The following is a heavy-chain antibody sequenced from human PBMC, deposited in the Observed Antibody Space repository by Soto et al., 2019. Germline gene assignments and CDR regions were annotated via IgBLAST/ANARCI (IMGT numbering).Heavy chain of an antibody. V-gene: IGHV3-30-3*01. D-gene: IGHD5-18*01. J-gene: IGHJ6*02. CDR2: ISYDGSNK. CDR1: GFTFSSYA. Sequence: RLSCAASGFTFSSYAMHWVRQAPGKGLEWVAVISYDGSNKYYADSVKGRFTISRDNSKNTLYLQMNSLRAEDTAVYYCASTYSYGDYYYYYGMDVWGQGTTVTVSS. CDR3: ASTYSYGDYYYYYGMDV.